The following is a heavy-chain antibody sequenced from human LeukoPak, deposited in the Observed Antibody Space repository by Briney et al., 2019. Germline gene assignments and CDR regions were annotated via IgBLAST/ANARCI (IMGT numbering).Heavy chain of an antibody. J-gene: IGHJ4*02. V-gene: IGHV1-8*01. Sequence: ASVTVSCKASGYTFTSYDINWVRQATGQGLEWMGWMNPNSGNTGYAQKFQGRVTMTRNTSISTAYMELSSLRSEDTAVYYCAKDLRRGIAAALAYYFDYWGQGTLVTVSS. CDR2: MNPNSGNT. CDR1: GYTFTSYD. CDR3: AKDLRRGIAAALAYYFDY. D-gene: IGHD6-13*01.